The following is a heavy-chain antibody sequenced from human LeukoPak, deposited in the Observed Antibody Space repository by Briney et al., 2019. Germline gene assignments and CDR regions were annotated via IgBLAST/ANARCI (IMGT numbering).Heavy chain of an antibody. CDR3: AREFGHCYGDNCFYFFDT. V-gene: IGHV1-18*01. D-gene: IGHD4-23*01. CDR2: INTYKGDT. CDR1: GYTLPNYN. Sequence: ASVKVSCKASGYTLPNYNISWVRQAPGQAREGMGWINTYKGDTLYAQKLQGRVTMTADTSTNTAYMELRSLRFDDTAVYYCAREFGHCYGDNCFYFFDTWGEGFRVTVSS. J-gene: IGHJ4*02.